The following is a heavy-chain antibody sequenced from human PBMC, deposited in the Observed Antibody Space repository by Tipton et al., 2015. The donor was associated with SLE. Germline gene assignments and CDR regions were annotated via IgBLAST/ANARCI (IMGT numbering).Heavy chain of an antibody. CDR3: ARSPQWEPPTFDI. CDR1: GYTFTIYG. J-gene: IGHJ3*02. D-gene: IGHD1-26*01. CDR2: ISTYSGNT. Sequence: QLVQSGPEVKKPGASVKVSCKASGYTFTIYGISWVRQAPGQGLEWMGWISTYSGNTNYAQKLQGRVTMTTDTSTSTAYMELRSPRSDDTAVYYCARSPQWEPPTFDIWGQGTVVTVSS. V-gene: IGHV1-18*01.